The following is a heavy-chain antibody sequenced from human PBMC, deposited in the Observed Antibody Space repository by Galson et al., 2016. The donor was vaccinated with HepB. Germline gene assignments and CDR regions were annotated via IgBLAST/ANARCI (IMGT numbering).Heavy chain of an antibody. V-gene: IGHV3-30*14. CDR3: ARDPHALDF. J-gene: IGHJ4*02. CDR2: ISYDGSNR. CDR1: GFTFSTYA. Sequence: SLRLSCAASGFTFSTYAMHWVRQAPGKGLEWVAVISYDGSNRYYADSVKGRFTISRDNSKNTLYLQMNSLRAEDTAVYYGARDPHALDFWGQGTLVTVAS.